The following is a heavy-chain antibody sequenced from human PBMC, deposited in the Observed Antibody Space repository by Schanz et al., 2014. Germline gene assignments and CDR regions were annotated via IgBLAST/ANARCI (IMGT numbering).Heavy chain of an antibody. CDR3: ARVGGGILTSWYSLDS. Sequence: QVQLQESGPGLVKPSETLSLTCTVSGGSISSHFWSWIRQPPGKGLEWIGYMYHSGSSNYNPSLKSRVTISVDTSKNQFSLKMTSLTAADTAVYFCARVGGGILTSWYSLDSRGQGTLVTVSS. V-gene: IGHV4-59*11. D-gene: IGHD2-8*02. CDR2: MYHSGSS. CDR1: GGSISSHF. J-gene: IGHJ4*02.